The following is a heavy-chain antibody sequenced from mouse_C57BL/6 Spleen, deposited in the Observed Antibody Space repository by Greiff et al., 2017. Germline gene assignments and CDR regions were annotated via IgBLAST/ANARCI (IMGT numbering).Heavy chain of an antibody. CDR1: GFSLTSYG. D-gene: IGHD2-1*01. J-gene: IGHJ3*01. CDR3: ASVYGNYGAWFAY. Sequence: VMLVESGPGLVAPSQSLSITCTVSGFSLTSYGVDWVRQSPGKGLEWLGVIWGVGSTNYNSALKSRLSISKDNSKSQVFLKMNSLQTDDTAMYYCASVYGNYGAWFAYWGQGTLVTVSA. V-gene: IGHV2-6*01. CDR2: IWGVGST.